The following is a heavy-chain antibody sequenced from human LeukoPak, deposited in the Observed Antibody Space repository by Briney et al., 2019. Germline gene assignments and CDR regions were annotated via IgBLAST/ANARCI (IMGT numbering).Heavy chain of an antibody. V-gene: IGHV3-66*01. D-gene: IGHD3-9*01. CDR2: IYSGGST. CDR3: ARDKRYFDWLLRPEYDAFDI. Sequence: PGGSLRLSCAASGFTFSSNYMSWVRQAPGKGLEWVSVIYSGGSTYYADSVKGRFTISRDNSKNTLYLQMNSLRAEDTAVYYCARDKRYFDWLLRPEYDAFDIWGQGTMVTVSS. CDR1: GFTFSSNY. J-gene: IGHJ3*02.